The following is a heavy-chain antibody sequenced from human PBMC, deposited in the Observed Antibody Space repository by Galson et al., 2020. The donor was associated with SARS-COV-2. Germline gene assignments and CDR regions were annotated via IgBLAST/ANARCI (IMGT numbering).Heavy chain of an antibody. D-gene: IGHD3-10*01. J-gene: IGHJ4*02. Sequence: ASETLSLTCTVSGGSTDSYYWTWIRQPPGKGLEYIGDIYYSGATNYNPSLKSRVTMSVDTSKNQFSLNLNSVTAADTAVYFCARLLRGGFDYWGQGALVTVSS. CDR1: GGSTDSYY. CDR3: ARLLRGGFDY. CDR2: IYYSGAT. V-gene: IGHV4-59*12.